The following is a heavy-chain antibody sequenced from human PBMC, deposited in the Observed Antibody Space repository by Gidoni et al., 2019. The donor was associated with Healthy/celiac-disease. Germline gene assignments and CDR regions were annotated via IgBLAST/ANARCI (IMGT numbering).Heavy chain of an antibody. Sequence: EVPLLESGGGLVQPGGSLRLSCAASGFTFSSSAMSGVRQVPGKGLEWVSAISGSGGSTYYADSVKGRFTISRDNSKNTLYLQMNSLRAEDTAVYYCAKDRVMGYSSSWYGVDDYWGQGTLVTVSS. J-gene: IGHJ4*02. CDR1: GFTFSSSA. CDR2: ISGSGGST. D-gene: IGHD6-13*01. V-gene: IGHV3-23*01. CDR3: AKDRVMGYSSSWYGVDDY.